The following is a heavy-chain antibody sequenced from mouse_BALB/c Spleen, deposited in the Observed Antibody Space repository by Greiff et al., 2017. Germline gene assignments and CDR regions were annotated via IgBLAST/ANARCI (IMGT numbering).Heavy chain of an antibody. V-gene: IGHV5-17*02. CDR3: ARAPMITTAFDY. CDR1: GFTFSSFG. Sequence: DVQLVESGGGLVQPGGSRKLSCAASGFTFSSFGMHWVRQAPEKGLEWVAYISSGSSTIYYADTVKGRFTISRDNPKNTLFLQMTSLRSEDTAMYYCARAPMITTAFDYWGQGTTLTVSS. D-gene: IGHD2-4*01. J-gene: IGHJ2*01. CDR2: ISSGSSTI.